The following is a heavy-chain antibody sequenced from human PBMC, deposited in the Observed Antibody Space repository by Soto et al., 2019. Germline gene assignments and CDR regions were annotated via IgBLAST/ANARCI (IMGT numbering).Heavy chain of an antibody. J-gene: IGHJ6*03. D-gene: IGHD3-3*01. CDR2: INPNSGGT. CDR1: GYTFTGYY. Sequence: ASVKVSCKASGYTFTGYYMHWVRQAPGQGLEWMGWINPNSGGTNYAQKFQGWVTMTRDTSISTAYMELSRLRSDDTAVYYCARDGKGFSKPYYYYMDVWGKGTTVTVSS. V-gene: IGHV1-2*04. CDR3: ARDGKGFSKPYYYYMDV.